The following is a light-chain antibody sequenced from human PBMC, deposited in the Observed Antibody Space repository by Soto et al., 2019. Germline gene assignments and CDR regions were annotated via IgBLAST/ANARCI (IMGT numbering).Light chain of an antibody. V-gene: IGKV3-15*01. CDR3: QQYYDWPIT. Sequence: IVLPQSPATLSVSPGERATLSCRASQSISSLLAWYQQKPGQAPRLLIYSASTRATGIPARFSGSGSGADFTLTISSLQSEDFAVFYCQQYYDWPITCGQGTRRRL. CDR1: QSISSL. J-gene: IGKJ5*01. CDR2: SAS.